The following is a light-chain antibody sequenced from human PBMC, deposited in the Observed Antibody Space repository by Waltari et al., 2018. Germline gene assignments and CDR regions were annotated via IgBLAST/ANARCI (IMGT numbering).Light chain of an antibody. CDR2: VNSAGSH. V-gene: IGLV4-69*01. J-gene: IGLJ3*02. Sequence: QLVLTQSPSASASLGASVRLTCTLSSGHTSNVIAWHQQQPEKGPRYWMKVNSAGSHTKGDGIPDRFSGSSAWAGRYLTISSLQSEDEADYYCQTGGHGTWVFGGGTKLTVL. CDR3: QTGGHGTWV. CDR1: SGHTSNV.